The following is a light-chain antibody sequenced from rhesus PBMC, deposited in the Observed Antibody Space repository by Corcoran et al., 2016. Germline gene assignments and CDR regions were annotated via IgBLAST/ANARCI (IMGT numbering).Light chain of an antibody. Sequence: DIQMTQSPSSLSASVGDRVTLTCRASQGINNYLSWYQQKPGKAPTPLNYDASTLETGVPSRFSVSRSGTDYTLTISSLQPEDIATYYFKQDNNSPCSFGQGTKVEIK. J-gene: IGKJ2*01. CDR3: KQDNNSPCS. CDR1: QGINNY. V-gene: IGKV1-66*01. CDR2: DAS.